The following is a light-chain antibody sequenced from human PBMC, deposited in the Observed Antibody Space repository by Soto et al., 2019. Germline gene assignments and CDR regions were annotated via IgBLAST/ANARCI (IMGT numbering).Light chain of an antibody. Sequence: EIVLTQSPDTLSLSPGERATRSCRASQSVNNALAWYQQKPGQAPRLLIYDASNRATGIPARFSGSGSGTDFTLTISSLEPEDYAVYYCQHRRSWPLTFGGGTKVEIK. J-gene: IGKJ4*01. CDR2: DAS. CDR3: QHRRSWPLT. CDR1: QSVNNA. V-gene: IGKV3-11*01.